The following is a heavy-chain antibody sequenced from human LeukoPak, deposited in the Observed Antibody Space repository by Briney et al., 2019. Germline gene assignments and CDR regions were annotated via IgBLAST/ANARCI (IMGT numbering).Heavy chain of an antibody. Sequence: SETLSLTCTVSGGSISSYYWSWIRQPPGKGLEWIGYIYYSGSTNYNPSLKSRVTISVDTSKNQFSLKLSSVTAADTAVYYCARDPLLGCSGGSCYISWGQGTLVTVSS. V-gene: IGHV4-59*01. D-gene: IGHD2-15*01. J-gene: IGHJ5*02. CDR1: GGSISSYY. CDR2: IYYSGST. CDR3: ARDPLLGCSGGSCYIS.